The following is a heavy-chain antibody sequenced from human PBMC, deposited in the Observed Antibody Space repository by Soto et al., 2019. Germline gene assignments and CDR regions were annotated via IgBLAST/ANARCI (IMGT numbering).Heavy chain of an antibody. CDR3: ASESRYRSSFIAPGY. V-gene: IGHV1-2*02. Sequence: ASVKVSCKASGYTFTGYYMNWVRQAPGQGLEWMGWINPISGCTNYAQKFQGRVTMTRDTSISTAYMELSRLRSDDTAVYYCASESRYRSSFIAPGYWGQGTLVTVSS. CDR1: GYTFTGYY. J-gene: IGHJ4*02. CDR2: INPISGCT. D-gene: IGHD6-6*01.